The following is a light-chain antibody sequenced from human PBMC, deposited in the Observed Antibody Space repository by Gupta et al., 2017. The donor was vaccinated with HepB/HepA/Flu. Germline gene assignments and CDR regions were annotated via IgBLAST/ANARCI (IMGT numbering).Light chain of an antibody. Sequence: DIQMPQSPSSLSASVGDRVTITCRASQSSNNYLNWYQQKPGQAPNLLISAASSLQSGVPSRFSGSGSGTDFTLTISSLQPEDFATYYCQQSYSIPQTFGQGTKLEIK. CDR2: AAS. J-gene: IGKJ2*01. CDR1: QSSNNY. CDR3: QQSYSIPQT. V-gene: IGKV1-39*01.